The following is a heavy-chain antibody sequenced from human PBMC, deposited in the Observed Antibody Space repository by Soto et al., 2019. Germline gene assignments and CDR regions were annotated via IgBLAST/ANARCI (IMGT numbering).Heavy chain of an antibody. V-gene: IGHV3-13*01. CDR2: IDTGGGT. CDR1: GFTFSSYD. J-gene: IGHJ4*02. Sequence: EMQLVESGGGLVQPGGSLRLSCAASGFTFSSYDMHWVRQVPGKGLEWVSTIDTGGGTYYPDSVKGRFTISRENAKNSLFLQMHSLRAGDTAVYYCARVCTGDHVFDCWGQGTLVTVSS. CDR3: ARVCTGDHVFDC. D-gene: IGHD2-8*02.